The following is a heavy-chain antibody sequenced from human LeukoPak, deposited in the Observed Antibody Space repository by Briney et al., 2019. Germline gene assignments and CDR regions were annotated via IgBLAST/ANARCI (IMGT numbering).Heavy chain of an antibody. CDR1: GYTFTGYY. CDR3: ARDPTPLYYYDSSGFDY. Sequence: ASVKVSCKASGYTFTGYYMHWVRQAPGQGLEWMGWINPNSGGTNYAQKFQGRVTMTRGTSISTAYMELSRLRSDDTAVYYCARDPTPLYYYDSSGFDYWGQGTLVTVSS. J-gene: IGHJ4*02. CDR2: INPNSGGT. V-gene: IGHV1-2*02. D-gene: IGHD3-22*01.